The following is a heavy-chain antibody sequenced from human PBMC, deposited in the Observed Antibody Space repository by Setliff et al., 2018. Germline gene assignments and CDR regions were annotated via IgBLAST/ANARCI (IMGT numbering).Heavy chain of an antibody. V-gene: IGHV1-46*01. Sequence: ASVKVSCKTSGYSFTSHYMHWVRQAPGQGLEWMGIINPGGLSSSSTQKFEGRVTMTRDTSTSTVYMELNSLTSDDTAVYYCARAGLAAAGRKGVFDHWGQGTPVTVPQ. CDR1: GYSFTSHY. CDR2: INPGGLSS. D-gene: IGHD6-25*01. CDR3: ARAGLAAAGRKGVFDH. J-gene: IGHJ4*02.